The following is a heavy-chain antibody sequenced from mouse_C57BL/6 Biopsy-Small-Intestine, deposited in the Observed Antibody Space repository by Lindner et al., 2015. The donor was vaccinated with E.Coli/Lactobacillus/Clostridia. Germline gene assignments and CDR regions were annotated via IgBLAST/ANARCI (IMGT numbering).Heavy chain of an antibody. D-gene: IGHD2-2*01. CDR2: IYYSGTI. CDR3: ARGYDPYYAMDY. V-gene: IGHV3-5*01. J-gene: IGHJ4*01. Sequence: VQLQESGPGLVKPSQTVFLTCTVTGISITTGNYRWSWIRQFPGNKLEWIGYIYYSGTITYNPSLTSRITITRDTPKNQFFLEMNSLTAEDTATYYCARGYDPYYAMDYWGQGTSVTVSS. CDR1: GISITTGNYR.